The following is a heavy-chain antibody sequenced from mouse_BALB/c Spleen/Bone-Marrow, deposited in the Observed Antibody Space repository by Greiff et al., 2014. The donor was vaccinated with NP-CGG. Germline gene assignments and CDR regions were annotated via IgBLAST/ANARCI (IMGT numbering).Heavy chain of an antibody. CDR1: GYAFTNYL. V-gene: IGHV1-54*01. CDR3: ARDRLAWFAY. D-gene: IGHD2-14*01. CDR2: INPGSGGS. Sequence: QVQLQQPGAELVRPGTSVKVSCKASGYAFTNYLIEWVKQRPGQGLEWIGVINPGSGGSSYNEKFKGKATLTADKSSSTAYMQLSSLTSDDSAVYFCARDRLAWFAYWGQGTLVTVSA. J-gene: IGHJ3*01.